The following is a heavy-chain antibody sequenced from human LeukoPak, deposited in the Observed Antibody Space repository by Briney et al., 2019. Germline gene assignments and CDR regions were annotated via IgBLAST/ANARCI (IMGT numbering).Heavy chain of an antibody. CDR3: ARAFGYSSSLGGY. D-gene: IGHD6-6*01. CDR2: ISSSGTYM. V-gene: IGHV3-21*01. CDR1: GFTFSGES. J-gene: IGHJ4*02. Sequence: KPGGSLRLSCAVSGFTFSGESMNWVRQAPGKGLEWVSAISSSGTYMYYGASVKGRFTISRDNVKNSLFLQMNSLRAEDTAVYYCARAFGYSSSLGGYWGQGTLVTVSS.